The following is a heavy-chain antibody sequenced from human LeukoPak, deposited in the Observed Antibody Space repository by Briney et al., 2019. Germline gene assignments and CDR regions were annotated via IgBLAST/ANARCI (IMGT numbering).Heavy chain of an antibody. CDR3: ASYPHTFGGVIVKVFDY. D-gene: IGHD3-16*02. Sequence: PGGSLRLPCAASGFTFSSYAVSWVRQAPGKGLEWVSAISGSGGSTYYADSVKGRFTISRDNSKNTLYLQMNSLRAEDTAVYYCASYPHTFGGVIVKVFDYWGQGTLVTVSS. V-gene: IGHV3-23*01. CDR2: ISGSGGST. J-gene: IGHJ4*02. CDR1: GFTFSSYA.